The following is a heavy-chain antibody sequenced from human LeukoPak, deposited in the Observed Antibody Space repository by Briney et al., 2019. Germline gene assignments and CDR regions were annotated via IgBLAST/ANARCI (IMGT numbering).Heavy chain of an antibody. CDR3: ARVPYQLLDYYVMDV. J-gene: IGHJ6*02. V-gene: IGHV1-8*01. CDR2: MNPNSGNT. Sequence: ASVKVSRKASGYTFTSYDINELRQATGQGLEWMGWMNPNSGNTVYAQKFQGRVTMTRNTAISTAYMELSSLRSEDTAVYYCARVPYQLLDYYVMDVWGQGTTVTVSS. D-gene: IGHD2-2*01. CDR1: GYTFTSYD.